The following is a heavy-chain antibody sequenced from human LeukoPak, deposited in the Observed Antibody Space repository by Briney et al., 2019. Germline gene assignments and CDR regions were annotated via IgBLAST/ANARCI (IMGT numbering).Heavy chain of an antibody. CDR2: ISSDGSST. CDR1: GFTFRNHW. V-gene: IGHV3-74*03. J-gene: IGHJ4*02. Sequence: PGGSLRLSRAASGFTFRNHWMHWVRQTPGKGLVWVSRISSDGSSTTYADSVKGRFTISRGNAKNTLYLQMNNLRAEDTAMYYCARDQRVTGRPDIDYWGQGTLVIVSS. CDR3: ARDQRVTGRPDIDY. D-gene: IGHD6-6*01.